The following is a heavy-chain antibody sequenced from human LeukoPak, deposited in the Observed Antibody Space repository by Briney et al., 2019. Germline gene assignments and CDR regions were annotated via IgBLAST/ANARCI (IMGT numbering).Heavy chain of an antibody. V-gene: IGHV3-74*01. D-gene: IGHD1-26*01. CDR1: GFSFSSFW. Sequence: GGSLRLSCAASGFSFSSFWMHWVRQGPGRGLVWVSRINSDGSSTSYADSVKGRFTISRDNAKNTLYLQMNSLRAEDTAVYYCASRGEGATRIHDYWGQGTLVTVSS. CDR3: ASRGEGATRIHDY. J-gene: IGHJ4*02. CDR2: INSDGSST.